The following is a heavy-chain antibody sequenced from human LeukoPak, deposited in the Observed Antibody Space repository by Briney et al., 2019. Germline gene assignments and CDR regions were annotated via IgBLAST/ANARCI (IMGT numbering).Heavy chain of an antibody. CDR1: GFSYSSYW. D-gene: IGHD2-2*02. J-gene: IGHJ4*02. CDR3: AKAYRATVYFDY. CDR2: ISSSGGST. V-gene: IGHV3-23*01. Sequence: GGSLTLSCAASGFSYSSYWMQCVAQAPGKGLQWWSAISSSGGSTSYAASVKGRLTISRDNSKSTLYLQMISLRAEDTVVYYCAKAYRATVYFDYWGQGTLVTASS.